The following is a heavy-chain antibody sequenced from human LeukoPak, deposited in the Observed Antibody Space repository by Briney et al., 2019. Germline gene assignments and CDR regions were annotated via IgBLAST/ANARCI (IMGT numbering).Heavy chain of an antibody. CDR3: ARDPIQAYCGGDCYSDWFDP. D-gene: IGHD2-21*02. Sequence: GAGVKVSFKASGYTFTGYYMHWVRQAPAQGLEWMGWINPNSGGTNYAQKFQGRVTMTRDTSISTTYMELSRLRSDDTAVYYCARDPIQAYCGGDCYSDWFDPWGQGTLVTVSS. V-gene: IGHV1-2*02. CDR2: INPNSGGT. CDR1: GYTFTGYY. J-gene: IGHJ5*02.